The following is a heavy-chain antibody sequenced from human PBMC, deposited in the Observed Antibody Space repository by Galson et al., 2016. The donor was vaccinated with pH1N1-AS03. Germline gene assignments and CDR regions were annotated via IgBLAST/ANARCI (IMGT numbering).Heavy chain of an antibody. D-gene: IGHD6-19*01. CDR2: LSNSAAST. V-gene: IGHV3-23*01. J-gene: IGHJ4*02. CDR3: AREIHFSGPLDY. CDR1: GFTFSNYA. Sequence: SLRLSCAASGFTFSNYAMGWVRQAPGKGLEWVSALSNSAASTYYADSVKGRFTISRDNSKNTLCLQMNSLRAEDTAIYYCAREIHFSGPLDYWGQGTLVTVSS.